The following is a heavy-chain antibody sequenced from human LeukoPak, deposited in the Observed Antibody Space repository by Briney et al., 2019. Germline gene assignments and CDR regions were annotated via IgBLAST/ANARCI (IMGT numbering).Heavy chain of an antibody. V-gene: IGHV3-33*01. CDR2: IWYDGSNK. Sequence: GRSLRLSCAASGFTFSSYGMHWVRQAPGKGLEWVAVIWYDGSNKYYADSVKGRLTISRDNSKNTLYLQMNSLRAEDTAVYYCARDEMATIYYYYYGMDVWGQGTTVTVSS. CDR3: ARDEMATIYYYYYGMDV. D-gene: IGHD5-24*01. J-gene: IGHJ6*02. CDR1: GFTFSSYG.